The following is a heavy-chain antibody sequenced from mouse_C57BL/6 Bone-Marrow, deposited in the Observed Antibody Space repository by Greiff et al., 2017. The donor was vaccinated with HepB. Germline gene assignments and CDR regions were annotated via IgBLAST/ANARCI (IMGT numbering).Heavy chain of an antibody. V-gene: IGHV2-9-1*01. D-gene: IGHD1-1*01. J-gene: IGHJ4*01. CDR3: ARRDPSYTGLMDY. CDR2: IWTGGGT. CDR1: GFSLTSYA. Sequence: VKLMESGPGLVAPSQSLSITCTVSGFSLTSYAISWVRQPPGKGLEWLGVIWTGGGTNYNSALKSRLSISKDNSKSQVFLKMNSLQTDDTARYYCARRDPSYTGLMDYWGQGTSVTVSS.